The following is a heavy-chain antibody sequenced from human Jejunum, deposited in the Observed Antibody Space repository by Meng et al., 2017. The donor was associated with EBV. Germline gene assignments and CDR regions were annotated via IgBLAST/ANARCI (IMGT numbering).Heavy chain of an antibody. CDR1: GYTFTGYF. Sequence: QVQLVQSGAEVKQPGASVRVSCKASGYTFTGYFIHGVRQAPGQGLEWMGRINPNSGGTSYTQKFQGRVTMTRDTSITTAYMELSRLGSDDTAVYYCARDYSDSSRQGYWGQGTLVTVSS. D-gene: IGHD3-22*01. CDR3: ARDYSDSSRQGY. J-gene: IGHJ4*02. V-gene: IGHV1-2*06. CDR2: INPNSGGT.